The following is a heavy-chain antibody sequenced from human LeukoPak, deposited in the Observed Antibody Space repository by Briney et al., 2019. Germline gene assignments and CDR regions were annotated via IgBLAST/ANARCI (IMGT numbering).Heavy chain of an antibody. CDR3: ARTWIQLWLLYY. V-gene: IGHV4-39*01. CDR2: IYYSGST. D-gene: IGHD5-18*01. CDR1: GGAISSSSYY. J-gene: IGHJ4*02. Sequence: SETLSLTCTVSGGAISSSSYYWGWIRQPPGKGLEWIGSIYYSGSTYYNPSLKSRVTISVDTSKNQFSLKLSSVTAADTAVYYCARTWIQLWLLYYWGQGTLVTVSS.